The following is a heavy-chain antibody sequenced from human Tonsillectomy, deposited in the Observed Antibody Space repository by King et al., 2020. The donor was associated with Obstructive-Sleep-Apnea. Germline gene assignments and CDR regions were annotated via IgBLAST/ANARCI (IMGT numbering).Heavy chain of an antibody. D-gene: IGHD2-2*01. V-gene: IGHV3-21*01. CDR3: ARDPVVPAAKIDY. CDR2: ISSSSSYI. Sequence: VQLVESGGGLVKPGGSLRLSCAASGFTFSSYSMNWVRQAPGKGLEWVSSISSSSSYIYYADSVKGRFTISRDNAKNSLYLQMNSLRAEDTAVYYCARDPVVPAAKIDYWGQGTLVTVSS. J-gene: IGHJ4*02. CDR1: GFTFSSYS.